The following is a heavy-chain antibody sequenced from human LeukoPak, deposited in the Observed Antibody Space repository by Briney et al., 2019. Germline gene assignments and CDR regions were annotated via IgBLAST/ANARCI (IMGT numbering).Heavy chain of an antibody. J-gene: IGHJ3*02. D-gene: IGHD3-22*01. CDR3: ARDYYDSRGEAFDI. CDR2: IFYVGST. CDR1: GDSIGSHY. V-gene: IGHV4-59*11. Sequence: SETLSLTCTVSGDSIGSHYWSWIRQPPGKGLEWIGYIFYVGSTNYNPSLKSRVTISVDTSKNQFSLKLNSVTAADAAVYYCARDYYDSRGEAFDIWGQGTMVTVSS.